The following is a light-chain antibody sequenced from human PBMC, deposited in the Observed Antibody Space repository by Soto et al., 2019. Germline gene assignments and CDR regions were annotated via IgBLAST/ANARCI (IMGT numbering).Light chain of an antibody. CDR2: EVS. J-gene: IGLJ1*01. V-gene: IGLV2-14*01. CDR1: SSDVGNYKY. Sequence: QSALTQPASVYGSPGQSITISFTGTSSDVGNYKYVSGYQHHPGKAPKLMIYEVSNRPSGVSNRFSGSKSGNTAALTISGLQSEDETDSYCFSYTSSGTYVFGTGTKVTVL. CDR3: FSYTSSGTYV.